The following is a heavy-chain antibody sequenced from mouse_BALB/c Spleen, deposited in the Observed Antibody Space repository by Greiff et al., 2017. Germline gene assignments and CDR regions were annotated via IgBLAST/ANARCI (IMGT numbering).Heavy chain of an antibody. Sequence: EVQLQQSGAELVKPGASVKLSCTASGFNIKDTYMHWVKQRPEQGLEWIGRIDPANGNTKYDPKFQGKATITADTSSNTAYLQLSSLTSEDTAVYCCAAYRYDRYFDVWGAGTTVTVSS. CDR1: GFNIKDTY. J-gene: IGHJ1*01. D-gene: IGHD2-14*01. V-gene: IGHV14-3*02. CDR3: AAYRYDRYFDV. CDR2: IDPANGNT.